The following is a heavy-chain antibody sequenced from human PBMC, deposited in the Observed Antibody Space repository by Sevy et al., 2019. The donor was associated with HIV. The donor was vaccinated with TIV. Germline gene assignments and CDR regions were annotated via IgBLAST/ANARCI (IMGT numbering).Heavy chain of an antibody. D-gene: IGHD3-10*01. Sequence: GGSLRLSCTAYGFTFSDYGMHWVRQAPGKGLEWVAVVWYDGINKYYGDSVKGQFTISRDNSKNTQYLQMNSLRAQDTTVYYCARDNLLPVMGSMGRGALLYYFDYWGQGTLVTVSS. J-gene: IGHJ4*02. CDR3: ARDNLLPVMGSMGRGALLYYFDY. V-gene: IGHV3-33*01. CDR2: VWYDGINK. CDR1: GFTFSDYG.